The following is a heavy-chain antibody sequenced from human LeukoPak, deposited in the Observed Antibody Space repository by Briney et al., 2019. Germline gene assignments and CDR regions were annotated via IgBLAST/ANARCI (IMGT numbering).Heavy chain of an antibody. J-gene: IGHJ4*02. CDR3: ARAIEVGAMSPFDY. CDR1: GYSISSDYY. V-gene: IGHV4-38-2*02. D-gene: IGHD1-26*01. CDR2: IYHSGST. Sequence: SETLSLTCTVSGYSISSDYYWGWVRQPPGKGLEWIGSIYHSGSTYYNPSLKSRVTISVDTSKNQFSLKLTSVTAADTAVYYCARAIEVGAMSPFDYWGQGTLVTVSS.